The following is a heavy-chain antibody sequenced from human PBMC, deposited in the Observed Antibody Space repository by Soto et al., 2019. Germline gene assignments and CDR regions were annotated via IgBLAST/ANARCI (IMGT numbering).Heavy chain of an antibody. J-gene: IGHJ3*02. CDR3: ARESKLRGYDLEDDAFDI. D-gene: IGHD5-12*01. V-gene: IGHV4-59*01. Sequence: PSETLSLTCTVSGGSISSYYWSWIRQPPGKGLEWIGYIYYSGSTNYNPSLKSRVTISVDTSKNQFSLKLSSVTAADTAVYYCARESKLRGYDLEDDAFDIWGQGTMVTVSS. CDR1: GGSISSYY. CDR2: IYYSGST.